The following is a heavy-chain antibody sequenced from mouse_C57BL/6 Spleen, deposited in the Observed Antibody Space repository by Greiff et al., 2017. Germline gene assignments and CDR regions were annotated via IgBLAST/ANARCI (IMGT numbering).Heavy chain of an antibody. J-gene: IGHJ2*01. CDR3: ARGSSYLDY. Sequence: QVQLQQPGAELVMPGASVKLSCKASGYTFTSYWMHWVKQRPGQGLEWIGEIDPSDSYTNYNQKFKGKSTLTGDKSSSTAYMQLSSLTSEDSAVYYCARGSSYLDYWGQGTTLTVSS. CDR1: GYTFTSYW. V-gene: IGHV1-69*01. D-gene: IGHD1-1*01. CDR2: IDPSDSYT.